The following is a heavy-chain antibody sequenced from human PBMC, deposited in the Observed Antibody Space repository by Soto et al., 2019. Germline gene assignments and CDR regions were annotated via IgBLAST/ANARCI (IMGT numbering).Heavy chain of an antibody. CDR2: IVPAYGKA. D-gene: IGHD2-15*01. Sequence: QVQLEQSGAEVKKAGSSVTVSCTTSGGTFRTYGINWLRQAPGHGHEWMGGIVPAYGKADYAQGFQGRVTITADKSTSTATMVLRSLRSEHPAVYYCARSVGVVALYYGMDVWGQGTTVSVSS. J-gene: IGHJ6*02. V-gene: IGHV1-69*06. CDR1: GGTFRTYG. CDR3: ARSVGVVALYYGMDV.